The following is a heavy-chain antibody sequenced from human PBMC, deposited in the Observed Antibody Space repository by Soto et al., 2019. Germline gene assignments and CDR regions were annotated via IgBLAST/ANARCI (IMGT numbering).Heavy chain of an antibody. CDR1: GFTFDDYA. CDR2: ISWNSGSI. J-gene: IGHJ6*03. D-gene: IGHD3-10*01. Sequence: GGSLRLSCAASGFTFDDYAMHWVRQAPGKGLEWVSGISWNSGSIGYADSVKGRFTISRDNAKNSLYLQMNSLRAEDTALYYCAKDLDYYGSGNLKEYYMDVWGKGTTVTVSS. V-gene: IGHV3-9*01. CDR3: AKDLDYYGSGNLKEYYMDV.